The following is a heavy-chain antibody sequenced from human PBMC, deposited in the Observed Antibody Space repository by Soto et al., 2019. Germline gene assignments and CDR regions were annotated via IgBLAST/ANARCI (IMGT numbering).Heavy chain of an antibody. V-gene: IGHV1-18*01. CDR3: ARVGDTNVVPAAGFDY. D-gene: IGHD2-2*01. CDR1: GYTFTSYG. J-gene: IGHJ4*02. CDR2: ISAYNGNT. Sequence: ASVKVSCKASGYTFTSYGISWVRQAPGQGLEWMGWISAYNGNTNYAQKLQGRVTMTTDTSTSTAYMELRSLRSDDTAVYYCARVGDTNVVPAAGFDYWGQGTLVTVSS.